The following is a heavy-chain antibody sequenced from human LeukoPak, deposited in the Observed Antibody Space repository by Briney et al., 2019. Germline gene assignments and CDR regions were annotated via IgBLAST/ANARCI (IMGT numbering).Heavy chain of an antibody. J-gene: IGHJ5*02. CDR2: IYTSGST. D-gene: IGHD5-12*01. CDR1: GGSISSGSYY. CDR3: ARNSGYDLNWFDP. Sequence: SETLSLTCTVSGGSISSGSYYWSRIRQPAGKGLEWIGRIYTSGSTNYNPSLKSRVTISVDTSKNQFSLKLSSVTAADTAVYYCARNSGYDLNWFDPWGQGTLVTVSS. V-gene: IGHV4-61*02.